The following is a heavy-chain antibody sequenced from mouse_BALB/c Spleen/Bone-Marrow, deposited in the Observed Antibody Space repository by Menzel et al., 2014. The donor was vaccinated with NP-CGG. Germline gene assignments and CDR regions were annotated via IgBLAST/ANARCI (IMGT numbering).Heavy chain of an antibody. CDR2: INPYNGDT. Sequence: EVQLQQSGPELVKPGASVKISCKASGYSFTGYFMNWVMQSHGKSLEWIGRINPYNGDTFYNQKFKGKATLTVDKSSSRAHMELRRLASEDSAVYYCAREGCYYGSSYGNAMDYWGQGTSVTVSS. D-gene: IGHD1-1*01. J-gene: IGHJ4*01. CDR1: GYSFTGYF. V-gene: IGHV1-20*02. CDR3: AREGCYYGSSYGNAMDY.